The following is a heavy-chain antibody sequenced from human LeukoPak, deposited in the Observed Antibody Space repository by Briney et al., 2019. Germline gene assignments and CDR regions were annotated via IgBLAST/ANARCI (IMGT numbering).Heavy chain of an antibody. Sequence: GASVKVSCKASGYTFTSYDINWVRQATGQGLEWMGWMNPNSGNTGYAQKFQGRVTMTRNTSISTAYMELSSLRSEDTTVYYCAGEGAAAGDYYGMDVWGQGTTVTVSS. J-gene: IGHJ6*02. CDR3: AGEGAAAGDYYGMDV. V-gene: IGHV1-8*01. D-gene: IGHD6-13*01. CDR2: MNPNSGNT. CDR1: GYTFTSYD.